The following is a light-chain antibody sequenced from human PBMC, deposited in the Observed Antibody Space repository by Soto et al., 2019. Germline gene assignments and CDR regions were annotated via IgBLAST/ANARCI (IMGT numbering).Light chain of an antibody. J-gene: IGKJ1*01. CDR1: QVISNS. CDR3: QKYNSAPWT. Sequence: DIQMTQSPSSLSASVGYRVTITCRASQVISNSLAWYQQKPGKVPKLLIYAASTLQSGVPSRFSGSGSGTDFTLTISSLQPEDVATYYCQKYNSAPWTFGQGTKVEIK. V-gene: IGKV1-27*01. CDR2: AAS.